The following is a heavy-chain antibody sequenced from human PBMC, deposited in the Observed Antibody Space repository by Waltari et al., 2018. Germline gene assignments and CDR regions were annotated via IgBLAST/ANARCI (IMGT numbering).Heavy chain of an antibody. J-gene: IGHJ5*02. CDR1: GDSVTSTNW. CDR2: VLSTGKT. D-gene: IGHD2-15*01. V-gene: IGHV4-4*02. CDR3: ARDRGRGLYLDA. Sequence: QLQLQESGPGLVKPSGTLSLRCAVSGDSVTSTNWWSWVRQSPQRGLEWIGQVLSTGKTNYSPSFASRVTMSLDASNNQFSLKVTSATAADTAVYYCARDRGRGLYLDAWGPGTLVTVSP.